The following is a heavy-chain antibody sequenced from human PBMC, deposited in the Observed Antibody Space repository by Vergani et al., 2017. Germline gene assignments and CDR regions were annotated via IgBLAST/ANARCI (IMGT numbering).Heavy chain of an antibody. J-gene: IGHJ3*02. V-gene: IGHV3-23*04. CDR3: ARTIEFLDAFDI. D-gene: IGHD4/OR15-4a*01. CDR1: GFTFSSYA. CDR2: ISCSGGST. Sequence: EVQLVESGGGLVQPGRSLRLSCAASGFTFSSYAMSWVRQAPGKGLEWVSAISCSGGSTYYADSVKGRFTISRDNSKNTLYLQMNSLRDEDTAVYYCARTIEFLDAFDIWGQGTMVTVSS.